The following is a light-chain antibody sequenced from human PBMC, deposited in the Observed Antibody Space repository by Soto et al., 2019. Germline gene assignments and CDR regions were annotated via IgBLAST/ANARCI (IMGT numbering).Light chain of an antibody. J-gene: IGKJ1*01. CDR3: QQYDNLPS. CDR1: QDISNY. V-gene: IGKV1-33*01. CDR2: DAS. Sequence: DIQMTQSPSSLSASVGDRVTITCQASQDISNYLNWYQQKPGKAPKLLIYDASNLETGVPSRFSGSGYGTDFTFTISSLQPEDIATYYCQQYDNLPSFGQGTKVEIK.